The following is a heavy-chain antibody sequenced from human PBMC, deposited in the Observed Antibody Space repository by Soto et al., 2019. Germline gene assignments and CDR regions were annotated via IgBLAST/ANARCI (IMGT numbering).Heavy chain of an antibody. CDR2: ISAYNCNT. CDR1: GYTFTSSG. J-gene: IGHJ4*02. D-gene: IGHD1-26*01. V-gene: IGHV1-18*04. Sequence: ASVKDSCKASGYTFTSSGISWVRQAPGQGLEWMGWISAYNCNTNYAQKLQARVTMTTDTSTSTAYMELRSLRSGDTAVYSCARDRRGRYAVLFWVPPGMDYWRQGTLVTVSS. CDR3: ARDRRGRYAVLFWVPPGMDY.